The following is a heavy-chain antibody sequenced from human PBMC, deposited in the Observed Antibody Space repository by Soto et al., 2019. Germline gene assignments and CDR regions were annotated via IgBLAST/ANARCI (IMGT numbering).Heavy chain of an antibody. V-gene: IGHV4-59*01. D-gene: IGHD3-22*01. CDR3: ARDRNYYDSSGYGGDYYYGMDV. CDR1: GGSISSYY. CDR2: IYYSGST. J-gene: IGHJ6*02. Sequence: SETLSLTCTVSGGSISSYYWSWIRQPPGKGLEWIGYIYYSGSTNYNPSLKSRVTISVDTSKNQFSLKLSSVTAADTAVYYCARDRNYYDSSGYGGDYYYGMDVWGQGTTVTVSS.